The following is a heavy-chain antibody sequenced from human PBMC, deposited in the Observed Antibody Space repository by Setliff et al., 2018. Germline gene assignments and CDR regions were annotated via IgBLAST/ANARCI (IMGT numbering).Heavy chain of an antibody. CDR3: ARDVFDFRTGQAGP. Sequence: HPGGSLRLSCAASGFTFNTYAMSWVRQPPGKGLEWVANINQGGSDQFYEESVKGRFTISRDNAKNSLYLQMNSLRVEDTAVYYCARDVFDFRTGQAGPWGQGTLVTVSS. J-gene: IGHJ5*02. CDR2: INQGGSDQ. CDR1: GFTFNTYA. D-gene: IGHD3-3*01. V-gene: IGHV3-7*01.